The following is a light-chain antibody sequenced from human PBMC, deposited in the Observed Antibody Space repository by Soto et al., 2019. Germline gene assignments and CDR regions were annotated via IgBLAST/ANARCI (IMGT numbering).Light chain of an antibody. CDR3: SSYTTSSTRV. J-gene: IGLJ3*02. CDR2: EVS. CDR1: SSDVGGYKF. V-gene: IGLV2-14*01. Sequence: QSALTQPASVSGSPGQSITISCTGTSSDVGGYKFVSWYQQHPGKAPKLMIYEVSNRTSGVSNRFSGSKSGNTASLTISGLQAEDEADYYCSSYTTSSTRVFGGGTQLTVL.